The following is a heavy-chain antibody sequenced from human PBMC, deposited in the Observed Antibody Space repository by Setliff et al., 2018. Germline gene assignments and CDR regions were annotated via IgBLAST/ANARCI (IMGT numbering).Heavy chain of an antibody. CDR1: GASITSGGFY. Sequence: SETLSLTCSVSGASITSGGFYWTWIRQPAGKGLEWIGHISPSGSTTYNPSVKSRVTISLDTSKNHFSLKLSSVTAADTAVFYCARLSGYYFDYWGQGTLVTVSS. V-gene: IGHV4-61*09. J-gene: IGHJ4*02. D-gene: IGHD3-22*01. CDR2: ISPSGST. CDR3: ARLSGYYFDY.